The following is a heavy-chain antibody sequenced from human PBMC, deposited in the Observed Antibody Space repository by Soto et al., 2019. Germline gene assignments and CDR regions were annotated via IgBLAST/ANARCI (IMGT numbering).Heavy chain of an antibody. J-gene: IGHJ5*02. CDR3: ARANAPGIAADGTRLIWFDP. Sequence: SETLSLTCTVSGGSISSYYWSWIRQPPGKGLEWIGYIYYSGSTNYNPSLKSRVTISVDTSKNQFSLKLSSVTAADTAVYYCARANAPGIAADGTRLIWFDPWGQGTLVTVSS. CDR1: GGSISSYY. V-gene: IGHV4-59*01. D-gene: IGHD6-13*01. CDR2: IYYSGST.